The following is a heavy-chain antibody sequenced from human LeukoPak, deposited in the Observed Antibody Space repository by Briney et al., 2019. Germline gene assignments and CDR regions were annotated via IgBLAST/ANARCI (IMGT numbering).Heavy chain of an antibody. CDR2: IDPSDSYT. D-gene: IGHD2-2*01. CDR3: ARHPRIVVVPAAPVGMDV. Sequence: GESLKISCKGSGYSFTSYWISWVRQMPGKGLEWMGRIDPSDSYTNYSPSFQGHVTISADKSISTAYLQWSSLKASDTAMSYCARHPRIVVVPAAPVGMDVWGKGTTVTVSS. V-gene: IGHV5-10-1*01. J-gene: IGHJ6*04. CDR1: GYSFTSYW.